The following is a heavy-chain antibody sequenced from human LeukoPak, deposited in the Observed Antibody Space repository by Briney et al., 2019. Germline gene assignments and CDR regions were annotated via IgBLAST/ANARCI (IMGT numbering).Heavy chain of an antibody. CDR3: VKSSGYSGYDHGDY. CDR1: GFNFKSFG. V-gene: IGHV3-30*18. D-gene: IGHD5-12*01. Sequence: GGSLRLSCAAPGFNFKSFGMHWVRQAPGKGLEWVAVISHDGYDKYYVDTVKGRFTISRDNSNSVYLQMISLRPEDTAMYYCVKSSGYSGYDHGDYWGQGTMVTVSS. CDR2: ISHDGYDK. J-gene: IGHJ4*02.